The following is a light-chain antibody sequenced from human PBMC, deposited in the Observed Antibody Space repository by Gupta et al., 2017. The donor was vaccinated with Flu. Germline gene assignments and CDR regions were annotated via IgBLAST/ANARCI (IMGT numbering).Light chain of an antibody. J-gene: IGKJ3*01. CDR2: WAS. V-gene: IGKV4-1*01. CDR3: QQFYTTPPT. CDR1: QSVLHTFDNKNY. Sequence: NCKSSQSVLHTFDNKNYLTWYQHKPGQPPKLLINWASTRGSGVPDRFSGSGSGTDFTLTISRLQAEDVAVYYCQQFYTTPPTFGPGTKVDIK.